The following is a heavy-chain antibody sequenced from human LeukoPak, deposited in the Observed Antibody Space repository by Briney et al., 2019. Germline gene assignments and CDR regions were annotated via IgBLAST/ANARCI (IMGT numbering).Heavy chain of an antibody. CDR1: GFTFSNYA. CDR2: ISYSGEIT. Sequence: GGSLRLSCAASGFTFSNYAMTWVRQAPGKGLDWVAVISYSGEITYYADSVQGRFTISRDNSKNTLHVQMNSLRVDDAAIYYCAKDSPTTGGGPQGYFDLWGRGTLVTVSS. V-gene: IGHV3-23*01. J-gene: IGHJ2*01. D-gene: IGHD4-17*01. CDR3: AKDSPTTGGGPQGYFDL.